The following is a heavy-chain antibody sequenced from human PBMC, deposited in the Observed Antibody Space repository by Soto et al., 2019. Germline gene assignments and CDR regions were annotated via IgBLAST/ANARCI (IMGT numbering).Heavy chain of an antibody. D-gene: IGHD3-10*01. J-gene: IGHJ5*02. V-gene: IGHV4-59*01. CDR1: GDSISSYS. Sequence: SETLSLTCTVSGDSISSYSWSWIRQPPGKGLEWIGYIFDSGSTNYNPSLKSRVTISVDTSKNQFSLKVISVTAADTAVYYCARDAQLSWHRWFDPWGQGTLVTVSS. CDR2: IFDSGST. CDR3: ARDAQLSWHRWFDP.